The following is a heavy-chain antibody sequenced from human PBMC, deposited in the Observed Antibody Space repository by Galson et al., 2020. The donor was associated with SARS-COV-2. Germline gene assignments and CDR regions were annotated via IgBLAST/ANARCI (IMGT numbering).Heavy chain of an antibody. Sequence: SETLSLTCTVSGGSISSYYWSWIRQPPGKGLEWIGYIYYSGSTNYNPSLKSRVTISVDTSKNQFSLKLSSVTAADTAVYYCARRRATGHLDYWGQGTLVTVSS. V-gene: IGHV4-59*08. D-gene: IGHD1-26*01. CDR1: GGSISSYY. CDR3: ARRRATGHLDY. CDR2: IYYSGST. J-gene: IGHJ4*02.